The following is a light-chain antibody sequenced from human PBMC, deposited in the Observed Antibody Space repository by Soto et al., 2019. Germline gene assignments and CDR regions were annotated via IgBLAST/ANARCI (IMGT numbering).Light chain of an antibody. J-gene: IGKJ4*01. CDR1: QGISNY. V-gene: IGKV1-33*01. CDR3: QQYDDLLS. Sequence: DTQMTQSPSSLSASVGDRVTITCQASQGISNYLNWYQQKPGKAPKLLIYDASNLETGVPSRFSGSGYGTDFTFTISSLQPEDIATYYCQQYDDLLSFGGGTKVEIK. CDR2: DAS.